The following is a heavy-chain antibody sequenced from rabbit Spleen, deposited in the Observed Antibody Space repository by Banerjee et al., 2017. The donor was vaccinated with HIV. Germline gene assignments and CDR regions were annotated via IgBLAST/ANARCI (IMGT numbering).Heavy chain of an antibody. V-gene: IGHV1S45*01. D-gene: IGHD4-1*01. CDR3: VREVAAKFSL. CDR2: IDPIFHIT. Sequence: EESGGGLVQPEGSLTLTCTASGFSFSNSYWICWVRQAPGKGLEWIGYIDPIFHITTYASWVNGRFTISRENTQNTVSLQMNSLTVADTATYFCVREVAAKFSLWGPGTLVTVS. J-gene: IGHJ4*01. CDR1: GFSFSNSYW.